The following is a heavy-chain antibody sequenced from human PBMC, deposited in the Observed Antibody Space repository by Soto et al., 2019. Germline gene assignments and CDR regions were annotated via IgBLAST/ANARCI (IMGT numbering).Heavy chain of an antibody. V-gene: IGHV1-18*01. D-gene: IGHD3-10*01. CDR3: ARSYYTSGSYSALDY. CDR1: GYTFPSYG. Sequence: AASVKVSCKASGYTFPSYGLTWVRQAPGQGLEWMGWITAYNGNTNYAQKLQGRVTMTTDTSTSTAYMELRSLRSDDTAVYYCARSYYTSGSYSALDYWGQGTLVTVSS. J-gene: IGHJ4*02. CDR2: ITAYNGNT.